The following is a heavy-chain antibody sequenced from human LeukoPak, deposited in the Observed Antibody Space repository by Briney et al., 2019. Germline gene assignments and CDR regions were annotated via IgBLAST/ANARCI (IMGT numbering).Heavy chain of an antibody. J-gene: IGHJ4*02. D-gene: IGHD5-18*01. Sequence: GGSLRLSCAASGFTFSSYAMHWVRQAPGKGLEWVAVISYDGSNKYYADSVKGRFTISRDNSKNTLYLQMNSLRAEDTAVYYCAKGYSNGSYYFDYWGQGTLVTVSS. CDR2: ISYDGSNK. V-gene: IGHV3-30*07. CDR1: GFTFSSYA. CDR3: AKGYSNGSYYFDY.